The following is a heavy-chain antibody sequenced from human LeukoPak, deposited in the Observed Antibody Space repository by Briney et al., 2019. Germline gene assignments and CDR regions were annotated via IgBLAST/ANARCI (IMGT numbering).Heavy chain of an antibody. V-gene: IGHV4-38-2*02. CDR3: ARDDANYMDV. CDR1: GYSISSGYY. J-gene: IGHJ6*03. Sequence: SETLSLTCTVSGYSISSGYYWGWIRQPPGKGLEWIVSIYHSGSTYYNPSLKSRVTISVDTSKNQFSLKLSSVTAADTAVYYCARDDANYMDVWGKGTTVTVSS. CDR2: IYHSGST.